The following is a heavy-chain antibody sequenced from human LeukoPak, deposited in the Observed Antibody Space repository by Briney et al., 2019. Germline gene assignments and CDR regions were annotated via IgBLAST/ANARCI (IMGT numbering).Heavy chain of an antibody. V-gene: IGHV1-2*02. CDR3: ARGRNIEMTTMSGGSDY. CDR2: LNPNSGDT. J-gene: IGHJ4*02. D-gene: IGHD5-24*01. Sequence: ASVRVSFKASGYTFTDYDMHWVRQAPGQGLEWMGWLNPNSGDTNYAQKFQGRVSMTRDSSISTAYMDLSDLRSDDTAVYSCARGRNIEMTTMSGGSDYWGQGTLVTVSS. CDR1: GYTFTDYD.